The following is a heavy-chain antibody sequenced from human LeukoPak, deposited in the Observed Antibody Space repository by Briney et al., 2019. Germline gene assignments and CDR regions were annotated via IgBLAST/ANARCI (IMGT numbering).Heavy chain of an antibody. V-gene: IGHV3-48*03. D-gene: IGHD3-10*01. Sequence: GGSLTLSCAASGFSFSSYEMNWVRQGPGKGLEWVSYISGSGTTIYDADSVKGRFTISRDNAKNSLYLHLNSLTAEDTAIYYCVRDEIRSGAFDIWGQGTMVTVSS. CDR1: GFSFSSYE. J-gene: IGHJ3*02. CDR3: VRDEIRSGAFDI. CDR2: ISGSGTTI.